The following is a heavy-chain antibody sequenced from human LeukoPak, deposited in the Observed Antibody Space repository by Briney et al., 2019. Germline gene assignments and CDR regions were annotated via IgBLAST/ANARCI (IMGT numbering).Heavy chain of an antibody. CDR1: GGSFSGYY. CDR2: INHSGST. V-gene: IGHV4-34*01. Sequence: SETLSLTCAVSGGSFSGYYWSWIRQPPGKGLEWIGEINHSGSTNYNPSLKSRVTISVDTTKNPFSLKLSSVTAADTAVYYCARWEGGRYYAFDYWGQGTLVTVSS. CDR3: ARWEGGRYYAFDY. J-gene: IGHJ4*02. D-gene: IGHD1-26*01.